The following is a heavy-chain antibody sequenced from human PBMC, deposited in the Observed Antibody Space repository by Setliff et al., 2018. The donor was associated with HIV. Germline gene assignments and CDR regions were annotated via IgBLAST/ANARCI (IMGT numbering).Heavy chain of an antibody. CDR2: INPNSGAT. CDR3: ARVPSGAAGLVRAGFYF. Sequence: ASVMVSCKASGYTFTDYFVHWVRQAPGQGLEWMGWINPNSGATNYVQVRDRVSEETDTSTNTTYMELRGLRSDDTATYYCARVPSGAAGLVRAGFYFWGQGTLVTVSS. V-gene: IGHV1-2*02. CDR1: GYTFTDYF. J-gene: IGHJ4*01. D-gene: IGHD6-25*01.